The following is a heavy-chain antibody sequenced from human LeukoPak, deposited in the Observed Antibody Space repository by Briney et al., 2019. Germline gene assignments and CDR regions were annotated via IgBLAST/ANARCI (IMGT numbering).Heavy chain of an antibody. J-gene: IGHJ4*02. CDR3: ARATVGATSDFDY. CDR2: INTDGSST. Sequence: GGSLRLSCAASGFTFSNYWMHWVRQAPGKGLVWVSRINTDGSSTSYADSVKGRFTISRDNAKNTLYLQMNSLRAEDTAVCYCARATVGATSDFDYWGQGTLVTVSS. CDR1: GFTFSNYW. D-gene: IGHD1-26*01. V-gene: IGHV3-74*01.